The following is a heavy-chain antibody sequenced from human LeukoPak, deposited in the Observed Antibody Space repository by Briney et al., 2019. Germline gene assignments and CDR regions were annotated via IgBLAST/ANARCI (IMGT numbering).Heavy chain of an antibody. D-gene: IGHD3-10*01. J-gene: IGHJ5*02. CDR1: GFTFNNYF. CDR2: VSDTGSKK. Sequence: GGSLTLSCAASGFTFNNYFISGVRQPPGKELAGVATVSDTGSKKYYAHSAKGRFTNTRDNSRATVYLQMDSLRAEDTAIYYCASSSSGSGLNWFDPWGQGTLVAVSS. CDR3: ASSSSGSGLNWFDP. V-gene: IGHV3-23*01.